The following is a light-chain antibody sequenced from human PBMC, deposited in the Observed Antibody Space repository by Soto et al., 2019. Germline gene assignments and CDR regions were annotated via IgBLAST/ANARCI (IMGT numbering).Light chain of an antibody. CDR3: QQYNNWPPEAT. CDR2: SAS. V-gene: IGKV3-15*01. Sequence: EIVLTQSPATLSVSPGEKATLSCRTSQSVRTNLVWYQQKVVLPPRLLIYSASIRATDVPARFSGSGSGTDFSLTISSLQAEDFGIHYCQQYNNWPPEATFGPGTRVHL. J-gene: IGKJ3*01. CDR1: QSVRTN.